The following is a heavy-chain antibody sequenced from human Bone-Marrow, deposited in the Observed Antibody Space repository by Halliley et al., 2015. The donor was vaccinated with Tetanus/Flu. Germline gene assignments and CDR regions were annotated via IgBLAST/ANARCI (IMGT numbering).Heavy chain of an antibody. J-gene: IGHJ4*02. V-gene: IGHV4-59*01. Sequence: REGIGYVYLTGRTDYNPSLKSRVPISLDTSKRQFSLKLNSVTAADTAVYYCARDDTVGTLDFWGQGTLVTVSS. CDR3: ARDDTVGTLDF. CDR2: VYLTGRT. D-gene: IGHD1-26*01.